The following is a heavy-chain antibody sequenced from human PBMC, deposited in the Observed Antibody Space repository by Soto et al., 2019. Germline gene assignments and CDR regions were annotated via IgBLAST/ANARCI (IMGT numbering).Heavy chain of an antibody. Sequence: QVQLVQSGAEVKKPGASVKVSCKASGYTFTSYGISWVRQAPGQGLEWMGWISAYNGNTNYAQKLQGRVTMTTDTSTSTAYMELRSLRSDDTAVYYCARDYCSGGSCYSDDAFDIWGQGTMVTVSS. CDR1: GYTFTSYG. CDR3: ARDYCSGGSCYSDDAFDI. CDR2: ISAYNGNT. D-gene: IGHD2-15*01. V-gene: IGHV1-18*01. J-gene: IGHJ3*02.